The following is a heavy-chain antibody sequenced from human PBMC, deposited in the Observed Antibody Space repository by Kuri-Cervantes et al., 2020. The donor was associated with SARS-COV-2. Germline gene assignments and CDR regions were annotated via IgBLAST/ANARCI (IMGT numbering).Heavy chain of an antibody. Sequence: GGSLRLSCAASGFTFRRYAMSWVRQAPGKGLEWVSAISGSGGNIYYADSMKGRFTISRDSSKDTLYLQMNSLRAEDTAVYYCARGTGLQFLDYWGQGTLVTVSS. V-gene: IGHV3-23*01. CDR2: ISGSGGNI. J-gene: IGHJ4*02. CDR3: ARGTGLQFLDY. CDR1: GFTFRRYA. D-gene: IGHD5-24*01.